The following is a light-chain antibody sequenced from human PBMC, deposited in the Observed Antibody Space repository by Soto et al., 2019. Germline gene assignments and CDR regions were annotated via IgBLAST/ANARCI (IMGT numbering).Light chain of an antibody. CDR2: AAS. CDR1: QSISSY. J-gene: IGKJ2*01. CDR3: QQSYSTPLYP. Sequence: DIQMTQSPSSLSASVGDRVTITCRASQSISSYLNWYQQKPGKAPKLLIYAASSLQSGVPSRFSGSGSGTDFTLTISSLQPEDFATYYCQQSYSTPLYPFGQGNKLEIK. V-gene: IGKV1-39*01.